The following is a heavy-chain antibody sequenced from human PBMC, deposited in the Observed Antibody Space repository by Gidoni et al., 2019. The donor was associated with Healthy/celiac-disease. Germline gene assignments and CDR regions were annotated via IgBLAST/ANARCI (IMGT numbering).Heavy chain of an antibody. Sequence: EVQLVESGGGLVQPGRSLRLSCAASGFTFADYAMHWVRQAPGKGLEGVSGISWNSGSIGYADSVKGRFTISRDNAKNSLYLQMNSLRAEDTALYYCAKDRRRRYYYDSSGSLGWYFDLWGRGTLVTVSS. CDR3: AKDRRRRYYYDSSGSLGWYFDL. CDR2: ISWNSGSI. CDR1: GFTFADYA. V-gene: IGHV3-9*01. J-gene: IGHJ2*01. D-gene: IGHD3-22*01.